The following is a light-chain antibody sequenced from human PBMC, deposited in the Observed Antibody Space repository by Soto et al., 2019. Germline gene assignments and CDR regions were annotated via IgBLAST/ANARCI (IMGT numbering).Light chain of an antibody. Sequence: EIVMTQSPATLSVSTGERATLSCRASQSVSSNLAWYQQKPGQAPRLLIYGASTRATGIPARFSGSGSGTEFTLTISSLQSEDFAVYYCQQYNNWPRITFGQGTRLEI. CDR2: GAS. CDR1: QSVSSN. CDR3: QQYNNWPRIT. J-gene: IGKJ5*01. V-gene: IGKV3-15*01.